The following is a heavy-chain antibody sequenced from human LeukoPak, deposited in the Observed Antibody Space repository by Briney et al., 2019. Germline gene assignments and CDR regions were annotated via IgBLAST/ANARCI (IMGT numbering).Heavy chain of an antibody. CDR1: GFSFSSYG. CDR2: TSYDGSNE. D-gene: IGHD4-17*01. CDR3: AKDITVTNEACMDV. V-gene: IGHV3-30*18. Sequence: PGGSLRLSCAASGFSFSSYGMHWVRQAPGKGLEWVAVTSYDGSNEYYMDSVKGRFTVSRDNAKSTLYLQMNSLRAEDTAVYYCAKDITVTNEACMDVWGQGTTVTVSS. J-gene: IGHJ6*02.